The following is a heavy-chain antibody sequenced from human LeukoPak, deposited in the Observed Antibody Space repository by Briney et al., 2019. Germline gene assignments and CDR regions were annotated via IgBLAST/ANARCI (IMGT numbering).Heavy chain of an antibody. J-gene: IGHJ4*02. Sequence: PGRSLRLSCAASGFTFSSYAMHWVRQAPGKGLEWVAVISYDGSNKYYADSVKGRFTISRDNSKNTLYLQMNSLRAEDTAVYYCASDVALWFGELSYYFDYWGQGTLVTVSS. CDR3: ASDVALWFGELSYYFDY. D-gene: IGHD3-10*01. CDR2: ISYDGSNK. V-gene: IGHV3-30*04. CDR1: GFTFSSYA.